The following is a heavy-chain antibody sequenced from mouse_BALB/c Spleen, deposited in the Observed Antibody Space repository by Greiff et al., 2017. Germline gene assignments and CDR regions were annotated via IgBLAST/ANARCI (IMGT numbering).Heavy chain of an antibody. CDR1: GFSLTSYG. J-gene: IGHJ3*01. D-gene: IGHD2-4*01. Sequence: QVQLKESGPGLVAPSQSLSITCTASGFSLTSYGVHWVRQPPGKGLEWLGVIWDGGSTNYNSALMSRLSISKDNSKSQVFLKMNSLQTDDTAMYYCARDGTMITTEWFADWGQGTLVTVSA. V-gene: IGHV2-9*02. CDR3: ARDGTMITTEWFAD. CDR2: IWDGGST.